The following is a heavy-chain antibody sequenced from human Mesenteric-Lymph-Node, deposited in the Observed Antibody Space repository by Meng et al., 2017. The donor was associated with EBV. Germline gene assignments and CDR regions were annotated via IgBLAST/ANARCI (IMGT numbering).Heavy chain of an antibody. V-gene: IGHV4-4*02. CDR3: VGDQFNIRWYKY. J-gene: IGHJ4*02. D-gene: IGHD1-14*01. CDR1: GGSISGNNW. Sequence: QVQLQESGPGLVKPSGTLSLTCAVSGGSISGNNWWSWICQPPGKGLEWIGEVFHIGSTNYNPSLKSRVTISLDTSKNQFSLKLNSVTAADTAVYYCVGDQFNIRWYKYWGQGTLVTVSS. CDR2: VFHIGST.